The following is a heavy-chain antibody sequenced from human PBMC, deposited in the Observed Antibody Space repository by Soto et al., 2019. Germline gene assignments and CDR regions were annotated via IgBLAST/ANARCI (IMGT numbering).Heavy chain of an antibody. CDR3: AKDRTVAARNFDY. V-gene: IGHV3-23*01. Sequence: PGGSLRLSCAASGFACSNYAMGWVRQAPGKGLEWVSSISTSIDATYYADSVKGRFTISRDDSKNTLYLQMNSLRAEDSAVYYCAKDRTVAARNFDYWGQGTQVTVSS. J-gene: IGHJ4*02. CDR2: ISTSIDAT. D-gene: IGHD6-6*01. CDR1: GFACSNYA.